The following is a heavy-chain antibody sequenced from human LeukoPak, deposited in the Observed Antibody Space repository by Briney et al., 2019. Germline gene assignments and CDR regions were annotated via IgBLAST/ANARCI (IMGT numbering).Heavy chain of an antibody. CDR1: GYSISSGYY. CDR2: IYHSGST. J-gene: IGHJ4*02. V-gene: IGHV4-38-2*01. CDR3: ASLTPSLGYCSSTSCYLGY. D-gene: IGHD2-2*01. Sequence: SETLSLTCAVSGYSISSGYYWGWIRQPPGKGLEWIGSIYHSGSTYYNPSLKSRVTISVDTSNNQFSLKLSSVTAADTAVYYCASLTPSLGYCSSTSCYLGYWGQGTLVTVSS.